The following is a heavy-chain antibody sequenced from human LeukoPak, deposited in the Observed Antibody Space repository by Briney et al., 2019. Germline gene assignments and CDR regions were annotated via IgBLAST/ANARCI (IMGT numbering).Heavy chain of an antibody. CDR1: GGSSSGYY. J-gene: IGHJ5*02. D-gene: IGHD6-13*01. CDR2: INHSGST. V-gene: IGHV4-34*01. CDR3: ARRKRYSSSWWTEDKNWFDP. Sequence: SETLSLTCAVYGGSSSGYYWSWIRQPPGKGLEWIGEINHSGSTNYNPSLKSRVTISVDTSKNQFSLKLSSVTAADTAVYYCARRKRYSSSWWTEDKNWFDPWGQGTLVTVSS.